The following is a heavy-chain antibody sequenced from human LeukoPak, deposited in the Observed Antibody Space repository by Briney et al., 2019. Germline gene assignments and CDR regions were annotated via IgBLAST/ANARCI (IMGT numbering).Heavy chain of an antibody. CDR3: ARLYDSNRDHSGYGY. Sequence: GGSLRLSCAASGFTFSSYWMSWVRQAPGKGLEWVANIDQDGSEKYYVDSVRGRFTISRDNAKDSLFMQMNSLGVEDTAVYYCARLYDSNRDHSGYGYWGRGTLVTVSS. CDR1: GFTFSSYW. D-gene: IGHD5-12*01. J-gene: IGHJ4*02. V-gene: IGHV3-7*02. CDR2: IDQDGSEK.